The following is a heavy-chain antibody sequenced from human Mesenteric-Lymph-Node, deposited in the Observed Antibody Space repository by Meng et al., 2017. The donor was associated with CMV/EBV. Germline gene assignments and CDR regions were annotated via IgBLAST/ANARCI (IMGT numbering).Heavy chain of an antibody. CDR3: ARDRPIFGVTNYGMDV. Sequence: GESLKISCAASGFTFSTYSMNWVRQAPGKGLEWVSYISSSSSIISYADSVKGRVTISRDNAKNSLSLQMNSLRAEDTAVYYCARDRPIFGVTNYGMDVWGQGTTVTVSS. J-gene: IGHJ6*02. D-gene: IGHD3-3*01. V-gene: IGHV3-48*04. CDR1: GFTFSTYS. CDR2: ISSSSSII.